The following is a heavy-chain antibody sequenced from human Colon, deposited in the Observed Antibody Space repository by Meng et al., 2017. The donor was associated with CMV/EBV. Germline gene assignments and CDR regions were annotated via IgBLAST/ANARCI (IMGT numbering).Heavy chain of an antibody. CDR3: AGGSNTYGWNYLGY. J-gene: IGHJ4*02. V-gene: IGHV3-11*01. CDR2: ISCSGLTI. Sequence: FAISDHVGAGSRRAPGEGREWVSYISCSGLTICYADSVKSRITITRDNTKNSLSLQMNSLRADDTAMYYCAGGSNTYGWNYLGYWGQGTLVTVSS. D-gene: IGHD6-19*01. CDR1: FAISDHV.